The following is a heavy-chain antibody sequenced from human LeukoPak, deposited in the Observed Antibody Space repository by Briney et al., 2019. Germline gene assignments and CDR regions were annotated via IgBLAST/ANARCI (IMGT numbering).Heavy chain of an antibody. CDR3: ARSGDYGESFDS. J-gene: IGHJ4*02. D-gene: IGHD4-17*01. CDR2: IKQHGSEK. CDR1: GFTFSNYW. V-gene: IGHV3-7*01. Sequence: PGGSLRLSCAASGFTFSNYWMNWVRQAPGKGLEWVANIKQHGSEKYYVDSVKGRFTISRDNAKNSLYLQMNSLRAEDTAVYYCARSGDYGESFDSWGQGTLVTVSS.